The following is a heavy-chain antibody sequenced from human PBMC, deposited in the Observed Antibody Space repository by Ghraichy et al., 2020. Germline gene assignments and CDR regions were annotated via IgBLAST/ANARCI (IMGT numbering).Heavy chain of an antibody. J-gene: IGHJ1*01. Sequence: SETLSLTCAISGDSVSSNNAAWNWIRQSPSRGLEWLGRTFYRSQWYYDYAVSVKSRITINPDTSKNQVSVQLSSVTPDDTAVYYCAGDGAVEPSRRGRSEAHFQHWGQGTLVTVSS. CDR1: GDSVSSNNAA. V-gene: IGHV6-1*01. D-gene: IGHD6-19*01. CDR2: TFYRSQWYY. CDR3: AGDGAVEPSRRGRSEAHFQH.